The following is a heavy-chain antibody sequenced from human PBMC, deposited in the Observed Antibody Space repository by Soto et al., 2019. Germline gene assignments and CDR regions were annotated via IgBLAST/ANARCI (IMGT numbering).Heavy chain of an antibody. V-gene: IGHV4-59*01. D-gene: IGHD6-6*01. CDR2: IYYSGST. CDR1: GGSISSYY. Sequence: PSETLSLTCTVSGGSISSYYWSWIRQPPGKGLEWIGYIYYSGSTNYNPSLKSRVTISVDTSKNQFSLKLSSVTAADTAVYYCARSSIATVRFDPWGQVTLVTVSS. J-gene: IGHJ5*02. CDR3: ARSSIATVRFDP.